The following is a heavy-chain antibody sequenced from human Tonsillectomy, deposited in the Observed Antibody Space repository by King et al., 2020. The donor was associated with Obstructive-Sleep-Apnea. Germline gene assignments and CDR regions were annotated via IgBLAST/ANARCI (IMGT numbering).Heavy chain of an antibody. D-gene: IGHD6-13*01. Sequence: VQLQQWGAGLLKPSETLSLTCAVFGGSFSDYYWSWIRQPPGKGLDWIGEINHSGNTNYNPSLKSRVTISADTSKNQFSLKLISGTAADTAVYYCARGSGAAAVNWFDPWGQGTLVTVSS. CDR1: GGSFSDYY. J-gene: IGHJ5*02. CDR3: ARGSGAAAVNWFDP. V-gene: IGHV4-34*01. CDR2: INHSGNT.